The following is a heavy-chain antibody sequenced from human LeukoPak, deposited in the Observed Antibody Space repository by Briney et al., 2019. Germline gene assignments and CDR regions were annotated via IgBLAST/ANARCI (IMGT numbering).Heavy chain of an antibody. CDR2: IYPGDSDT. CDR3: ARRSSSGAFWFDP. V-gene: IGHV5-51*01. D-gene: IGHD6-6*01. J-gene: IGHJ5*02. CDR1: GSSFTSYW. Sequence: PGESLQISCQGSGSSFTSYWIGWVRQVPGKGLEWMGIIYPGDSDTRYSPSFQGQVTISADKSISTAYLQWSSLKASDTAMYYCARRSSSGAFWFDPWGQGTLVTVSS.